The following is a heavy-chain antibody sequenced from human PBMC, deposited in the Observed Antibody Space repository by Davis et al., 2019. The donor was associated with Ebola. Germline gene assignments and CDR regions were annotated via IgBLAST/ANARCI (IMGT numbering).Heavy chain of an antibody. CDR1: GYSFTSYW. CDR2: IYPGDSDT. CDR3: ARQQITIFSGIDV. D-gene: IGHD3-3*01. J-gene: IGHJ6*02. V-gene: IGHV5-51*01. Sequence: KVSCKGSGYSFTSYWIGWVRQMPGKGLEWMGIIYPGDSDTRYSPSFQGQVTISADKSISTAYLQWSSLKASDTAMYYCARQQITIFSGIDVWGQGTTVTVSS.